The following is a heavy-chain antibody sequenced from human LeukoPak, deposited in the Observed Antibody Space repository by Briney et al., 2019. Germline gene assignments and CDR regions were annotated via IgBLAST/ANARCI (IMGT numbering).Heavy chain of an antibody. CDR3: ARGVYIAAAQYGY. CDR1: GGSISSYY. CDR2: IYYSGTT. J-gene: IGHJ4*02. V-gene: IGHV4-59*01. D-gene: IGHD6-13*01. Sequence: TSETLSLTCTVSGGSISSYYWSWIRQPPGKGLEWIGYIYYSGTTNYNPSLKSRVTISVDTSKNQFSLKLSSVTAADAAVYYCARGVYIAAAQYGYWGQGTLVTVSS.